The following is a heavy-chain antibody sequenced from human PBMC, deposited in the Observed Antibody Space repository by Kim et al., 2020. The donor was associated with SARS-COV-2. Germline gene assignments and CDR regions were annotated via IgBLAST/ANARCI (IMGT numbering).Heavy chain of an antibody. V-gene: IGHV4-31*03. J-gene: IGHJ4*02. D-gene: IGHD4-17*01. CDR1: GDSISSGGYY. CDR2: THHSGTP. CDR3: ARAISSDYGDYEFAY. Sequence: SETLSLTCTVTGDSISSGGYYWSWIHQHPGKGLEWIGYTHHSGTPYYNPSLKSRLIISVDTSKNQLFMNLKAVTAADTAIYYCARAISSDYGDYEFAYWGQGTLVTVSS.